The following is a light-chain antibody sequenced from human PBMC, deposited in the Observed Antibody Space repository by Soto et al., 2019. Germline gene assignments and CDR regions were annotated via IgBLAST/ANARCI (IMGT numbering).Light chain of an antibody. J-gene: IGLJ1*01. V-gene: IGLV2-11*01. CDR3: CSHSASYTSV. Sequence: RPVSGYHGQLFTISCTGTSTDVGGYNCVSWYQQHPGKAPQLLIFDVTQRPSRVPDRFSGYQYGNTASLTISGLQAQDEADYCCCSHSASYTSVFGTGTTVTVL. CDR2: DVT. CDR1: STDVGGYNC.